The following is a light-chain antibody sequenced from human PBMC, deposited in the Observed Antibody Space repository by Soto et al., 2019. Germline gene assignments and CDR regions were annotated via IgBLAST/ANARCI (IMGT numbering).Light chain of an antibody. CDR1: QSLRNNN. Sequence: EIVLTQSPGTLSLSPGERATLSCKASQSLRNNNLAWYQQKPGQAPRLLIRDVSSRATGIPDRFSGSRSLTDFTLTITRVEPEDFAVYYCHHYLSPVLTFGQGTKVE. CDR3: HHYLSPVLT. J-gene: IGKJ1*01. V-gene: IGKV3-20*01. CDR2: DVS.